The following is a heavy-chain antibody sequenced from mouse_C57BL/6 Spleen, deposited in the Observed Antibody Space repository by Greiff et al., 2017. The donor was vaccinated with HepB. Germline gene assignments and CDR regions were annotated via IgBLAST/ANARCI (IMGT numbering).Heavy chain of an antibody. V-gene: IGHV5-17*01. CDR3: AMGDYDAGYAMDY. CDR2: ISSGSSTI. D-gene: IGHD2-4*01. J-gene: IGHJ4*01. CDR1: GFTFSDYG. Sequence: EVKVVESGGGLVKPGGSLKLSCAASGFTFSDYGMHWVRQAPEKGLEWVAYISSGSSTIYYADTVKGRFTISRDNAKNTLFLQMTSLRSEDTALYYCAMGDYDAGYAMDYWGQGTSVTVSS.